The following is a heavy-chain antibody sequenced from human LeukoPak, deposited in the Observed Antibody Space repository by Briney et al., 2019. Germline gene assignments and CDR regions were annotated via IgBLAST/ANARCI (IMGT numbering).Heavy chain of an antibody. CDR1: RFTFSDFY. V-gene: IGHV3-11*04. D-gene: IGHD3-3*01. Sequence: GGSLRLSCAASRFTFSDFYMSWIRQAPGKGLEWVSYISNSGTTIYYADSVKGRFTISRDNSKNTLYLQMNSLRAEDTAVYYCARDLYDFWSGYLGYWGQGTLVTVSS. J-gene: IGHJ4*02. CDR2: ISNSGTTI. CDR3: ARDLYDFWSGYLGY.